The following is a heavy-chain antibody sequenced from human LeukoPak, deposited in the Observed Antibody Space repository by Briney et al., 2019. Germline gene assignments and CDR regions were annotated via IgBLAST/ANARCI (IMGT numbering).Heavy chain of an antibody. J-gene: IGHJ4*02. Sequence: GRSLRLSCAASGFTFSSYAMHWVRQAPGKGLEWVAVISYDGSNKYYADSVKGRFTISRDNSKNTLYLQMNSLRAEDTAVYYCARSLGYCSSTSCYLGGYYFDYWGQGTLVTVSS. CDR3: ARSLGYCSSTSCYLGGYYFDY. CDR2: ISYDGSNK. V-gene: IGHV3-30-3*01. D-gene: IGHD2-2*01. CDR1: GFTFSSYA.